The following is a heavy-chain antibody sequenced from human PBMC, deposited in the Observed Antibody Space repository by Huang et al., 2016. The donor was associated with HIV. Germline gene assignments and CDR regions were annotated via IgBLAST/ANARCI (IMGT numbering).Heavy chain of an antibody. J-gene: IGHJ4*02. CDR2: ISGYNDNI. CDR3: ARSYYYDSSGYWDF. CDR1: GYSFASYG. Sequence: SKASGYSFASYGVSWVRQGPGQGLEWMGWISGYNDNINYAQKFQGRVTISADTSTNTAYMELRSLRSDDTAVYYCARSYYYDSSGYWDFWGQGTQVTVSS. V-gene: IGHV1-18*04. D-gene: IGHD3-22*01.